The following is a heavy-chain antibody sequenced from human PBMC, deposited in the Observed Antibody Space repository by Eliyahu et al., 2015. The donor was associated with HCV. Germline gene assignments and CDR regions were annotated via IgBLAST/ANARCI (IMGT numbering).Heavy chain of an antibody. V-gene: IGHV4-59*01. J-gene: IGHJ2*01. Sequence: QVQLQESGPGLVKPSETLSLTCTVSGGPISSYYWSWIRQPPGKGLEWIGYIYYSGSTNYNPSLKSRVTISVDTSKNQFSLKLSSVTAADTAVYYCARDVYCSGGSCFDWYFDLWGRGTLVTVSS. CDR3: ARDVYCSGGSCFDWYFDL. CDR2: IYYSGST. D-gene: IGHD2-15*01. CDR1: GGPISSYY.